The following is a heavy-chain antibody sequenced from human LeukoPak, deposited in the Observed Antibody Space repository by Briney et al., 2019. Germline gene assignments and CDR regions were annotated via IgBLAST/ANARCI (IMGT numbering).Heavy chain of an antibody. CDR1: GFTVGNNY. V-gene: IGHV3-23*01. CDR3: AKGAEIDL. Sequence: PGGSLRLSCAVSGFTVGNNYMSWVRQAPGKGLEWVSAVTGPGDTTYYADSVKGRFFMSREDSKTTVYLQMNSLRAEDTAIYYCAKGAEIDLWGQGTLVTVSS. J-gene: IGHJ5*02. CDR2: VTGPGDTT. D-gene: IGHD3-16*01.